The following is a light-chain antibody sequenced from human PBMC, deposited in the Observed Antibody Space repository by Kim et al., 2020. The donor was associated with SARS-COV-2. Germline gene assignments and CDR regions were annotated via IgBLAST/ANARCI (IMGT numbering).Light chain of an antibody. CDR3: DQRSHWPNT. V-gene: IGKV3-11*01. Sequence: VGRATLCSKASRSVGNYLAWYQQKPGKATRLLIYAAYNRATGIPARFSGSGSETDFTLTISSREPEDFVLYYCDQRSHWPNTLGQGTKLEI. CDR2: AAY. CDR1: RSVGNY. J-gene: IGKJ2*01.